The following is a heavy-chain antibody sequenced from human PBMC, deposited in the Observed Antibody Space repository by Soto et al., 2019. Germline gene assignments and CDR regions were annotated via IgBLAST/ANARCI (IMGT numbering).Heavy chain of an antibody. V-gene: IGHV3-23*01. CDR3: TTDRYYLDGNGYYRAPFIDY. CDR2: ITDSGGDA. CDR1: GITFGSRA. J-gene: IGHJ4*01. Sequence: PRGSLRLSCVASGITFGSRAMSWVRQAPGEGLEWVSSITDSGGDAKYADSVRGRFTISRDNSKNTLYLQMSSLRAEDTAVYYCTTDRYYLDGNGYYRAPFIDYWGQGTLVTVSS. D-gene: IGHD3-22*01.